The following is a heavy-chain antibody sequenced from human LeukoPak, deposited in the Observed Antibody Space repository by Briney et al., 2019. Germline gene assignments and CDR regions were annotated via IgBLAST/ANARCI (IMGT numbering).Heavy chain of an antibody. CDR3: AKDDGWLVREDGFDM. V-gene: IGHV3-23*01. CDR1: GFTFYSYA. D-gene: IGHD6-19*01. CDR2: ISGSGSNT. J-gene: IGHJ3*02. Sequence: GGSLRLSCAASGFTFYSYAMTWVRQAPGKGLEWVSSISGSGSNTYYADSVKGRFTISRDNSKNTLYLQMNSLRAEDTAVYYCAKDDGWLVREDGFDMWGQGTMVTVSS.